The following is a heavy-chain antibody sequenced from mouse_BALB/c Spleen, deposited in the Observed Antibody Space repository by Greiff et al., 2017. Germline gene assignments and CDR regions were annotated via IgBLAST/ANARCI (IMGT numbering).Heavy chain of an antibody. D-gene: IGHD2-10*01. V-gene: IGHV5-12-2*01. CDR2: ISNGDGST. CDR3: ARLLACYGSPYDFDY. CDR1: GFNFRSYT. J-gene: IGHJ2*01. Sequence: EVQLVESGGGLVQPGGSLKLSCAASGFNFRSYTMSWVRQTPEKRLEWVANISNGDGSTNYPDTVKGRFTISRDNAKNTLYQQMSSLMSEDTAMYYCARLLACYGSPYDFDYWGQGTTLTVSS.